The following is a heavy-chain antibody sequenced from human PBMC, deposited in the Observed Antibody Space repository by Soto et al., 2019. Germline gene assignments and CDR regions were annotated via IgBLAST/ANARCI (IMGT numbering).Heavy chain of an antibody. V-gene: IGHV3-74*01. D-gene: IGHD3-16*01. CDR3: ARGGRGGFDY. Sequence: EVHLVESGGGLVQPGGSLRLSCAASGFTFTTYYMHWVRQAPGKGLVWVSRISGDGSSTDYADSVKGRFTPSRDNARNTLFLKMSSLRVEDPAVYYCARGGRGGFDYWGQGVLVTVSS. CDR2: ISGDGSST. J-gene: IGHJ4*02. CDR1: GFTFTTYY.